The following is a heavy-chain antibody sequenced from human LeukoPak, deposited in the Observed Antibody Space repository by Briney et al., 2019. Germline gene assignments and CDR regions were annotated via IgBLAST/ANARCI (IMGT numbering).Heavy chain of an antibody. J-gene: IGHJ6*02. D-gene: IGHD5-24*01. CDR3: ATQGYNNQTMDV. CDR2: VYFSGST. Sequence: SETLSLTCTVSGDSIRTTRYWGWIRQPPGKGLEWIGAVYFSGSTYYNPSLKSRVIISVDTSKNQFSLKLTSVTAADTAVYYCATQGYNNQTMDVWGQGTTVTVSS. CDR1: GDSIRTTRY. V-gene: IGHV4-39*01.